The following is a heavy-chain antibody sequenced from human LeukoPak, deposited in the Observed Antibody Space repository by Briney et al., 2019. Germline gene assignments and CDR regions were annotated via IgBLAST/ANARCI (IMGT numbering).Heavy chain of an antibody. D-gene: IGHD5-24*01. Sequence: ASVKVSCKASGGTFSSYAISWVRQAPGQGLEWMGRIIPIFGTANYAQKFQGRVTITTDESTSTAYMELSSLRSEDTAVYYCARLRDGYNSDIWGQGTMVTVSS. CDR3: ARLRDGYNSDI. CDR2: IIPIFGTA. J-gene: IGHJ3*02. V-gene: IGHV1-69*05. CDR1: GGTFSSYA.